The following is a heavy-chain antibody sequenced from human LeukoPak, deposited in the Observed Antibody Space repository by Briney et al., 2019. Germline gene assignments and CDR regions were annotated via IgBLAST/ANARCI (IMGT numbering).Heavy chain of an antibody. V-gene: IGHV3-30*02. Sequence: GGSLRPSCQTSGFVFSNYGMHWVRQAPGKGLEWVAFVRYDESNEYYAGSVKGRFTISRDNSRNTLYLQMNSLRAEDTGVYSCAKDSNSGYVSVGPDYWGLGTLVTVSS. J-gene: IGHJ4*02. D-gene: IGHD5-12*01. CDR2: VRYDESNE. CDR1: GFVFSNYG. CDR3: AKDSNSGYVSVGPDY.